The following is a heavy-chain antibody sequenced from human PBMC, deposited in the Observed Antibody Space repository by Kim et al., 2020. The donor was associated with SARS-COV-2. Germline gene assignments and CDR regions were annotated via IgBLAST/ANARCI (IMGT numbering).Heavy chain of an antibody. CDR3: AREDPYCSSTSCRHDY. V-gene: IGHV1-18*04. CDR1: GYTFTSYG. D-gene: IGHD2-2*01. CDR2: ISAYNGNT. J-gene: IGHJ4*02. Sequence: ASVKVSCKASGYTFTSYGISWVRQAPGQGLEWMGWISAYNGNTNYAQKLRGRVTMTTDTSTSTAYMELRSLRSDDTAVYYCAREDPYCSSTSCRHDYWGQVTLVTVSS.